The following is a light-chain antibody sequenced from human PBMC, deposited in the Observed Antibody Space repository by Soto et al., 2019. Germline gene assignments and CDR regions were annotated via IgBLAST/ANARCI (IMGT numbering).Light chain of an antibody. CDR2: RAS. CDR3: QQYHRYPYS. V-gene: IGKV1-5*03. Sequence: DIQMSQSPSTLSPSVGDRVTISCRASQSISNWLAWYQQKPGEAPKLLIYRASNLQSGVPSRFSGSGSGTEFTLTISSLQTDDFATYYCQQYHRYPYSFGPGTKREI. CDR1: QSISNW. J-gene: IGKJ2*01.